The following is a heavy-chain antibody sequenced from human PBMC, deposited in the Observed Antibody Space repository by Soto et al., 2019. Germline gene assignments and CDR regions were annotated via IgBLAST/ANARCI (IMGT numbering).Heavy chain of an antibody. V-gene: IGHV1-18*01. CDR3: ARGMYYYYSD. J-gene: IGHJ4*02. CDR2: IRPYNGNT. CDR1: GYTFINYG. D-gene: IGHD3-10*01. Sequence: QVQLVQSGAEVKKPGASVKVSCKASGYTFINYGITWVRQAPGQGLEWMGWIRPYNGNTSYSQKVQFRVTMSTDSSTSTAYMELRSLRSYDTAVYYCARGMYYYYSDWGQGTLVTVSS.